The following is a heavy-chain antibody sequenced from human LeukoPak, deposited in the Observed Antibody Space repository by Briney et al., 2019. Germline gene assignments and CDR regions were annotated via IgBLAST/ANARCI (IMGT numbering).Heavy chain of an antibody. Sequence: GGSLRLSCAASGFTFSSYAMHWVRQAPGKGLEWVAVISYDGSNKYYADSVKGRFTISRDNSKNTLYLQMNSLRAEDTAVYYCARDRVGAIQGTFDYWGQGTLVTVSS. CDR3: ARDRVGAIQGTFDY. V-gene: IGHV3-30-3*01. CDR1: GFTFSSYA. J-gene: IGHJ4*02. CDR2: ISYDGSNK. D-gene: IGHD1-26*01.